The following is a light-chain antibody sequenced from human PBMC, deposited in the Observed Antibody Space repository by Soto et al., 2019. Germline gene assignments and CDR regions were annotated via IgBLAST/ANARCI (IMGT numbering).Light chain of an antibody. J-gene: IGKJ1*01. CDR2: GAS. CDR1: QSVSSN. Sequence: EIVMTQSPATLSLSPGERATLSCRASQSVSSNLAWYQQKTGQDPRLLIYGASTRATGIPARFSGSGSGTEFTLTISSLQSEDFAVYYCQQYNNWPRTFGQGTKVEIK. CDR3: QQYNNWPRT. V-gene: IGKV3-15*01.